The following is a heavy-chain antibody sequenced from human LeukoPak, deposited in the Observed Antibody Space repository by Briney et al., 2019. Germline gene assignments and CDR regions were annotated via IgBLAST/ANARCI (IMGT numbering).Heavy chain of an antibody. CDR3: ARGLYNWNDGPFDP. CDR1: GATFGSHS. D-gene: IGHD1-20*01. V-gene: IGHV1-69*13. CDR2: IVPMFGTD. J-gene: IGHJ5*02. Sequence: SVKVSCKASGATFGSHSISWVRQAPGQGLEWMGGIVPMFGTDVYAQRFQGRVTVTADESTTTAYMELISLTSEDTAMYYCARGLYNWNDGPFDPWGQGTLVTVSS.